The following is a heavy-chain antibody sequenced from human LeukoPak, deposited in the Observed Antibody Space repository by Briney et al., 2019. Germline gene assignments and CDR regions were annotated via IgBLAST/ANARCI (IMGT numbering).Heavy chain of an antibody. CDR1: GYTFTSYG. Sequence: ASVKVSCKASGYTFTSYGINWVRQAPGQGLEWMGWISPYNGNTNYAQKLQGRVTMTTDTSTNTAYMDLRSLRSDDTAVYYCARGGALRFGEFLYYFDYWGQGTLVTVSS. CDR2: ISPYNGNT. D-gene: IGHD3-10*01. V-gene: IGHV1-18*01. J-gene: IGHJ4*02. CDR3: ARGGALRFGEFLYYFDY.